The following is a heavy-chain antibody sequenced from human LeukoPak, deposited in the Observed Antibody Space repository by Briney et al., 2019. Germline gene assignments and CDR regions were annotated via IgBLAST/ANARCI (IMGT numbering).Heavy chain of an antibody. CDR3: ARDFYYYDSSGYSGWYFDL. J-gene: IGHJ2*01. D-gene: IGHD3-22*01. V-gene: IGHV4-61*01. Sequence: SGTPSLNRAVSWLSTRRGFHWGWVPPPPRKGLGWIWDIYFSGSTNYNPSLKSRVTISVDTSKNQFSLKLSSVTAADTAVYYCARDFYYYDSSGYSGWYFDLWGRGTLVTVSS. CDR2: IYFSGST. CDR1: WLSTRRGFH.